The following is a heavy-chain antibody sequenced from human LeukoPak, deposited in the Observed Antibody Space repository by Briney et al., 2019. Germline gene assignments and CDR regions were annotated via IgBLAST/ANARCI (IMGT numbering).Heavy chain of an antibody. J-gene: IGHJ1*01. CDR2: IYCSGST. Sequence: SETLSLTCTVSGGSISSYYWSWIRQPPGKGLEWIGYIYCSGSTNYNPSLKSRVTISVDTSKNQFSLKLSSVTAADTAVYYCAREGEDCSGGSCYTSEYFQHWGQGTLVTVSS. CDR3: AREGEDCSGGSCYTSEYFQH. V-gene: IGHV4-59*01. CDR1: GGSISSYY. D-gene: IGHD2-15*01.